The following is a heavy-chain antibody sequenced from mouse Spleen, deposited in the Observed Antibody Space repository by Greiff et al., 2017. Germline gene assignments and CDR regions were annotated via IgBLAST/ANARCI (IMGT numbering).Heavy chain of an antibody. CDR2: ICSGGST. Sequence: VMLVESGPGLVQPSQSLSITCTVSGFSLTSYGVHWVRQSPGKGLEWLGVICSGGSTDYNAAFISRLSISKDNSNSQVFFKMNSVQADDTAIYYWARNLGGLRRVDYWGQGTTLTVSS. CDR1: GFSLTSYG. CDR3: ARNLGGLRRVDY. V-gene: IGHV2-4-1*01. J-gene: IGHJ2*01. D-gene: IGHD2-4*01.